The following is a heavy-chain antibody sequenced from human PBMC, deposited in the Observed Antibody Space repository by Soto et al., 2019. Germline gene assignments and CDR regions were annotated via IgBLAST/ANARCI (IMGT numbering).Heavy chain of an antibody. CDR2: ISYDGSNK. V-gene: IGHV3-30*18. J-gene: IGHJ6*02. CDR1: GFTFSSYG. CDR3: EKERSSSSWGMDV. D-gene: IGHD6-6*01. Sequence: GGSLRLSGAASGFTFSSYGMHWVRQAPGKGLEWVAVISYDGSNKYYADSVKGRFTISRDNSKNTFYLQMNSLRAEDTAVYYCEKERSSSSWGMDVWGQGTTVTVS.